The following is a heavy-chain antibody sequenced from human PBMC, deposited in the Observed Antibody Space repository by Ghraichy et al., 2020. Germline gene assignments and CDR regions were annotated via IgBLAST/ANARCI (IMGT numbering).Heavy chain of an antibody. CDR2: ISAYNGNT. V-gene: IGHV1-18*04. J-gene: IGHJ4*02. CDR3: ARERSRYSGSYYEDY. D-gene: IGHD1-26*01. CDR1: GYTFTSYG. Sequence: ASVKVSCKASGYTFTSYGISWVRQAPGQGLEWMGWISAYNGNTNYAQKLQGRVTMTTDTSTSTAYMELRSLRSDYTAVYYCARERSRYSGSYYEDYWGQGTLVTVSS.